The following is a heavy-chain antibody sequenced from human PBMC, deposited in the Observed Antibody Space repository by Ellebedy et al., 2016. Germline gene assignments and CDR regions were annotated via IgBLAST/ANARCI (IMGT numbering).Heavy chain of an antibody. V-gene: IGHV5-51*01. J-gene: IGHJ4*02. D-gene: IGHD3-22*01. CDR1: GYSFTSYW. CDR2: IYPGDSDT. CDR3: AISSVYYYYFHY. Sequence: GGSLRLSCKGSGYSFTSYWIGWVRQMPGKGLEWMGIIYPGDSDTRYSPSFQGQVTISADKSISTAYLQWSSLKASDTAMYYCAISSVYYYYFHYWGQGTLVTVSS.